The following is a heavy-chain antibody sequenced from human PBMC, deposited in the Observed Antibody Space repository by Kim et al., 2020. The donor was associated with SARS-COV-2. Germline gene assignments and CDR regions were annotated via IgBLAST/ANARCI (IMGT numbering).Heavy chain of an antibody. Sequence: SETLSLTCTVSGGSISSNYWSWIRQPPGKGLEWIGYIYYRGSTNYNPSLQSRVIMSIDTSKNQFFLKLSSVTAADTAVYYCAREMLHNWFDPWGQGTLVT. CDR1: GGSISSNY. J-gene: IGHJ5*02. V-gene: IGHV4-59*13. CDR3: AREMLHNWFDP. CDR2: IYYRGST. D-gene: IGHD2-15*01.